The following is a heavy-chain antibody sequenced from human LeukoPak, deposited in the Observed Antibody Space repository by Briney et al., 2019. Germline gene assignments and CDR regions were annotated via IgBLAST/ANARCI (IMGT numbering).Heavy chain of an antibody. CDR3: ASLWELIGS. CDR1: GFTFSSYE. Sequence: GGSLRLSCAASGFTFSSYEMDWVRQAPGKGLEWVSYISIDGKTIHYADSVKGRFTISRDNAKNSVYLQMNSLRVEDTVIYYCASLWELIGSWGQGTLVTVSS. CDR2: ISIDGKTI. D-gene: IGHD1-26*01. V-gene: IGHV3-48*03. J-gene: IGHJ4*02.